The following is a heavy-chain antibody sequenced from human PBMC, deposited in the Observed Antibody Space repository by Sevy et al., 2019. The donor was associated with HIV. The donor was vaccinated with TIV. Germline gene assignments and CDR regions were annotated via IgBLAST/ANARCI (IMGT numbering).Heavy chain of an antibody. CDR1: GFTFGDDW. D-gene: IGHD1-1*01. Sequence: GGSLRLSCTGSGFTFGDDWMSWVRQAPGKGLEWVAFLKHKTNGGTPDYAASVKGRFSISRDDSKSIADLQMNGLKTEVTAIYYCTRWNGAHAIFGYWGQGALVTVSS. CDR2: LKHKTNGGTP. CDR3: TRWNGAHAIFGY. V-gene: IGHV3-49*04. J-gene: IGHJ4*02.